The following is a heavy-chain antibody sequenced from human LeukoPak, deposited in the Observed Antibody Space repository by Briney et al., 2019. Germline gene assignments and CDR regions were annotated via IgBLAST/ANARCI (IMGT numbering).Heavy chain of an antibody. CDR1: GYIFTGYF. J-gene: IGHJ3*02. D-gene: IGHD6-19*01. CDR2: INPNSGGT. V-gene: IGHV1-2*02. CDR3: ARVGAVAGHDAFDI. Sequence: ASVKVSCKASGYIFTGYFMHWVRQAPGQGLEWMGWINPNSGGTNYAQKFQGRVTITRNTSISTAYMELSSLRSEDTAVYYCARVGAVAGHDAFDIWGQGTMVTVSS.